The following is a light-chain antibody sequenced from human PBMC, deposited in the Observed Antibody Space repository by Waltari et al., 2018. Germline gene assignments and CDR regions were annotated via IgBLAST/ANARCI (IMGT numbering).Light chain of an antibody. CDR2: GKN. Sequence: SSELTQDPAVSVALGQTVRITCHGDSLRSYSASWYQQKPGQAPVVVIYGKNNRPSGIPDRFSGSRSGNTASLSITGAQAEDEADYYCNSRDSTGNHFYVFGTGTKVTVL. CDR3: NSRDSTGNHFYV. J-gene: IGLJ1*01. V-gene: IGLV3-19*01. CDR1: SLRSYS.